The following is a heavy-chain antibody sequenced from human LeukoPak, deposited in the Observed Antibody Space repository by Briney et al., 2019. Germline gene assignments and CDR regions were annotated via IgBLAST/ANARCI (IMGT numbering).Heavy chain of an antibody. CDR3: ARGFLGVNYYYYYGMDV. D-gene: IGHD3-3*01. J-gene: IGHJ6*02. CDR1: GGSFSGYY. V-gene: IGHV4-34*01. Sequence: PSETLSLTCAVYGGSFSGYYWSWIRQPPGKGLEWIGEINHSGSTNYNPSLKSRVTISEDTSKNQFSLKLSSVTAADTAVYYCARGFLGVNYYYYYGMDVWGQGTTVTVSS. CDR2: INHSGST.